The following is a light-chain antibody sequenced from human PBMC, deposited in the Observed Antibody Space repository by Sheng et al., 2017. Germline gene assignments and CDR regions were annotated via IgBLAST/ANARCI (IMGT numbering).Light chain of an antibody. CDR2: ATT. CDR3: QQRDSWPPT. J-gene: IGKJ2*01. V-gene: IGKV3-15*01. Sequence: ETVMTQSPATLSVSPGERATLSCRASETVSNNVAWYQQKPGQPPRLLIYATTTRATGIPARFSGSGSGTEFTLTISSLQSEDFAVYYCQQRDSWPPTFGRGTKLEIQ. CDR1: ETVSNN.